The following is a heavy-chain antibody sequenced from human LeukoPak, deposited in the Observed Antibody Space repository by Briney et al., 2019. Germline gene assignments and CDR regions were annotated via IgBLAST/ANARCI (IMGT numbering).Heavy chain of an antibody. CDR3: AREYTYYYDSSGPYYFDY. D-gene: IGHD3-22*01. Sequence: GGSLRLSCAASGFTFSSYWMHWVRQAPGKGLVWVSRINSDGSSTSYADSVKGRFTISRDNAKNTLYLQMNSLRAEDTAVYYCAREYTYYYDSSGPYYFDYWGQGTLVTVSS. J-gene: IGHJ4*02. V-gene: IGHV3-74*01. CDR1: GFTFSSYW. CDR2: INSDGSST.